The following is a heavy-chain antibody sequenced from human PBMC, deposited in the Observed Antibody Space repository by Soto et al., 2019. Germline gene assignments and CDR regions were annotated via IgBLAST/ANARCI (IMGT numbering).Heavy chain of an antibody. V-gene: IGHV3-30*03. D-gene: IGHD6-19*01. CDR2: ISYDGSNK. Sequence: QVQLVESGGGVVQPGRSLRLSCAASGFTFSSYGMHWVRQAPGKGLEWVAVISYDGSNKYYADSVKGRFTISRDNSKNTLYLKMSSLRAEDTAVYYCAIYSRGWYPLDYWGQGTLVTVSS. J-gene: IGHJ4*02. CDR3: AIYSRGWYPLDY. CDR1: GFTFSSYG.